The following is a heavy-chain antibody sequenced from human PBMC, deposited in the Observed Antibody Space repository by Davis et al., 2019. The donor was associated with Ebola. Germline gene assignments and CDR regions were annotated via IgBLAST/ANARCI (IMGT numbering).Heavy chain of an antibody. D-gene: IGHD1-14*01. CDR1: GYTFTGYY. CDR2: INPNSGGT. CDR3: ARVRSSTGWPPRYGMDV. Sequence: ASVKVSCKASGYTFTGYYMHWVRQAPGQGLEWMGWINPNSGGTNYAQKFQGRVTMTRDTSISTAYMELSRLRSDDTAVYYCARVRSSTGWPPRYGMDVWGQGTTVTVSS. J-gene: IGHJ6*02. V-gene: IGHV1-2*02.